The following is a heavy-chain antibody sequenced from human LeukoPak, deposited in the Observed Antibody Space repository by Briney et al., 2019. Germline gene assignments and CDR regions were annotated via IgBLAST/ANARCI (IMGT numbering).Heavy chain of an antibody. J-gene: IGHJ6*02. CDR3: ARAGGPWIQTPKNYGMDV. D-gene: IGHD5-18*01. CDR1: GGTFSSYA. Sequence: SVKVSCKASGGTFSSYAISWVQQAPGQGLEWMGGIIPIFGTANYAQKFQGRVTITADESTSTAYMELSSLRSEDTAVYYCARAGGPWIQTPKNYGMDVWGQGTTVTVSS. V-gene: IGHV1-69*13. CDR2: IIPIFGTA.